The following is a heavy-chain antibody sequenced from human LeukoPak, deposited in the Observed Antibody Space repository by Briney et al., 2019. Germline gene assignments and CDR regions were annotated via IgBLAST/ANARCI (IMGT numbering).Heavy chain of an antibody. CDR3: AKGLVGATTFDY. J-gene: IGHJ4*02. Sequence: PGGSLRLSCAASGFTFSSYSMNWVRQAPGKGLEWVSSISSSSSYIYYADSVKGRFTISRDNAKNSLYLQMNSLRAEDTAVYYCAKGLVGATTFDYWGQGTLVTVSS. CDR2: ISSSSSYI. V-gene: IGHV3-21*01. D-gene: IGHD1-26*01. CDR1: GFTFSSYS.